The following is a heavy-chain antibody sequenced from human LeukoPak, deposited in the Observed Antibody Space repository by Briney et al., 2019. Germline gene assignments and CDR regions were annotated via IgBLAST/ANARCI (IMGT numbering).Heavy chain of an antibody. CDR1: GVSISSYY. CDR2: IHISGST. D-gene: IGHD1-26*01. J-gene: IGHJ4*02. CDR3: ARSGSYSGPYVY. Sequence: PSETLSLTCTVSGVSISSYYWSWIRQPAGKGLEWIGRIHISGSTNYNPSLKSRITMSVDTSKNQFSLKLSSVTAADTAVYYCARSGSYSGPYVYWGQGTVVTVSS. V-gene: IGHV4-4*07.